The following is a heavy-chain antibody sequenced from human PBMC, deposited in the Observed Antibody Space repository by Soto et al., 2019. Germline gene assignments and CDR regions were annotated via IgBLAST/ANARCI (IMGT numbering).Heavy chain of an antibody. CDR3: ARLSPY. J-gene: IGHJ4*02. D-gene: IGHD3-16*02. CDR2: IDYSGTT. V-gene: IGHV4-39*01. Sequence: SETLSLTCTVSRGSITSSSYYWGWIRQPPGKGLEWIGSIDYSGTTYHNPSLKGRFTISRDDAKNSLYLEMNSLRAEDTAVYYCARLSPYWGQGALVTVSS. CDR1: RGSITSSSYY.